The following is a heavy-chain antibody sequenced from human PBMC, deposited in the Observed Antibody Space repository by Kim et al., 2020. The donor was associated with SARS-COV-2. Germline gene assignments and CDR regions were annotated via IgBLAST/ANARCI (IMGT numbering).Heavy chain of an antibody. CDR1: GYTFTSYY. V-gene: IGHV1-46*01. Sequence: ASVKVSCKASGYTFTSYYMHWVRQAPGQGLEWMGIINPSGGSTSYAQKFQGRVTMTRDTSTSTVYMELSSLRSEDTAVYYCARVGGPSNYYDSSDRGFDYWGQGTLVTVSS. CDR3: ARVGGPSNYYDSSDRGFDY. D-gene: IGHD3-22*01. CDR2: INPSGGST. J-gene: IGHJ4*02.